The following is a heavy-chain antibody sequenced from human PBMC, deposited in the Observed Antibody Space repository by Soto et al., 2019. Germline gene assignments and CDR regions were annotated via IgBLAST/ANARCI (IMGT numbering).Heavy chain of an antibody. CDR1: GGSISSSSYY. CDR2: IYYSVST. V-gene: IGHV4-39*01. J-gene: IGHJ4*02. D-gene: IGHD6-19*01. Sequence: LSLTCTVSGGSISSSSYYWGWIRQPPGKGLEWIGSIYYSVSTYYNPSLKSRVTISVDTSKNQFSLKLSSVTAADTAVYYCARQGDHVAVAWDYWGQGTLVTVSS. CDR3: ARQGDHVAVAWDY.